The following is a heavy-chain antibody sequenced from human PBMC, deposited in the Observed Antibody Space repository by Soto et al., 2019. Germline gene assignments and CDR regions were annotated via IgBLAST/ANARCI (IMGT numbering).Heavy chain of an antibody. Sequence: PSETLSLTCTGSGGSISSYYWSWIRQPPGKGLEWIGYIYYSGSTNYNPSLKSRVTISVDTSKNQFSLKLSSVTAADTAVYYCARVQHFNFFGMFSLDMDVWGQGTTVTVSS. D-gene: IGHD3-16*02. J-gene: IGHJ6*02. CDR3: ARVQHFNFFGMFSLDMDV. V-gene: IGHV4-59*01. CDR2: IYYSGST. CDR1: GGSISSYY.